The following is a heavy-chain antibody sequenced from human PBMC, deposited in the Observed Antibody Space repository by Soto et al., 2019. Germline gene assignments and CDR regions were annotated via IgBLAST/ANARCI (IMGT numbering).Heavy chain of an antibody. CDR2: IYSGDST. V-gene: IGHV3-53*01. Sequence: DVQLVESGGGLIQPGGSLRLSCAASGFIVSSNHMSWVRQAPGKGLEWVSVIYSGDSTYYADSVKGRFTISRDNSKNTLYLQMNSLRAEDTAVYYCARDLYVSLWDQGTLVTVSS. J-gene: IGHJ4*02. CDR1: GFIVSSNH. D-gene: IGHD3-16*01. CDR3: ARDLYVSL.